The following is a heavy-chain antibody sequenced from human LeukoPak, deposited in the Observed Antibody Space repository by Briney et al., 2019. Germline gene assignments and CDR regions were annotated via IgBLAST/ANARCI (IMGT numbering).Heavy chain of an antibody. J-gene: IGHJ4*02. CDR1: GYTFTGYY. D-gene: IGHD3-10*01. CDR3: ARDQRALWFGELSPGSLVSESGSLDY. Sequence: ASVKVSCKASGYTFTGYYMHWVRQAPGQGLEWMGWINPNSGGTNYAQKFQGRVTMTRDTSISTAYMELSRLRSDDTAVYYCARDQRALWFGELSPGSLVSESGSLDYWGQGTLVTVSS. V-gene: IGHV1-2*02. CDR2: INPNSGGT.